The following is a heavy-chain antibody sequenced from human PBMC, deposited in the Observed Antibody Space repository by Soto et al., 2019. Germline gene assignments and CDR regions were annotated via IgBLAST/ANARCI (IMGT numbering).Heavy chain of an antibody. V-gene: IGHV4-31*03. CDR2: IYYSGST. Sequence: QVQLQESGPGLVRPSQTLSLTCTVSGGSISRGGYYWSWIRQHPGKGLEWMGYIYYSGSTYYNPSLKSGVTISVDTSKNQFSLKLSSVTAADTAVYYCARGGRRSPAMDVWGQGTTVTVSS. CDR3: ARGGRRSPAMDV. CDR1: GGSISRGGYY. J-gene: IGHJ6*02.